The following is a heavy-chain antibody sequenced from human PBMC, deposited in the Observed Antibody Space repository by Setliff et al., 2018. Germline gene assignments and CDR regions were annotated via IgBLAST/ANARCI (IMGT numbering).Heavy chain of an antibody. D-gene: IGHD6-13*01. CDR2: IYPSDSHT. J-gene: IGHJ4*02. V-gene: IGHV5-51*01. CDR3: ARALASAGTVYFDY. CDR1: GYTFSRYW. Sequence: PGESLTLSCNASGYTFSRYWIGWVRQMPGKGLEWLGIIYPSDSHTRYSPSFQGQVTISADKSISTAYLQWSSLKAADTAMYYCARALASAGTVYFDYWGQGTLVTVSS.